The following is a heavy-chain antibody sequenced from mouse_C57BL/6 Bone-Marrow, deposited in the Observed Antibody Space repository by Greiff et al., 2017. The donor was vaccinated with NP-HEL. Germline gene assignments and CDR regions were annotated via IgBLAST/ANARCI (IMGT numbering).Heavy chain of an antibody. J-gene: IGHJ2*01. CDR3: TRWFPHY. D-gene: IGHD2-2*01. CDR2: IYPETGGT. Sequence: QVQLQQSGAELVRPGASVTLSCKASGYTFTDYEMHWVKQTPVHGLEWIGAIYPETGGTAYNQKFKGKAILTADKSSSTAYMELRSLTSEDSAVYYCTRWFPHYWGQGTTLTVSS. V-gene: IGHV1-15*01. CDR1: GYTFTDYE.